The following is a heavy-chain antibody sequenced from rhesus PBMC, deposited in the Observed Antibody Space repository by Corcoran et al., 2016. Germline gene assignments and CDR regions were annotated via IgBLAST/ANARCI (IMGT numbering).Heavy chain of an antibody. V-gene: IGHV3S5*01. D-gene: IGHD5-42*01. Sequence: EVQLVETGGGLVQPGGSLKLSCAASGFTFSSYGMSWVRQAPGKGLDWVSAVKSGGGSTYYADSVKGRFTISRDNSKTTLSLQMNSLRTEDTAVYYCAKDPQRGYSNYFDYWGQGVLVTVSS. CDR3: AKDPQRGYSNYFDY. J-gene: IGHJ4*01. CDR1: GFTFSSYG. CDR2: VKSGGGST.